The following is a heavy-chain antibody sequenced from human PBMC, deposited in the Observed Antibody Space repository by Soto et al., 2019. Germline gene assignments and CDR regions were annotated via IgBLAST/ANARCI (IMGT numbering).Heavy chain of an antibody. V-gene: IGHV1-18*01. Sequence: QVQLVQSGAEVKKPGASVKVSCKASGYTFTSYGISWVRQAPGQGLEWMGWISAYNGNTNYAQKLQGRVTMTTDTSTSTAYKVLGSVRADDTAAYYSATHVPNNDGSGSTRRAGMDVGGQGNTVNVSS. CDR3: ATHVPNNDGSGSTRRAGMDV. CDR1: GYTFTSYG. D-gene: IGHD1-1*01. J-gene: IGHJ6*02. CDR2: ISAYNGNT.